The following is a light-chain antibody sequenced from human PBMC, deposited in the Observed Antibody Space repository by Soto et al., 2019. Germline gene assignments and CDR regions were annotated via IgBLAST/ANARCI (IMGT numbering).Light chain of an antibody. CDR1: QTVGSR. CDR3: HQRRSWPRT. J-gene: IGKJ1*01. V-gene: IGKV3-11*01. Sequence: EIVLTQSPATLSSSPGERVTLSCRASQTVGSRLAWYQHRPGQAPRLLLFETSNRATGIPARFSGSGSGTDFTLTISSLEPDDFAVYYCHQRRSWPRTFCQGTKVEIK. CDR2: ETS.